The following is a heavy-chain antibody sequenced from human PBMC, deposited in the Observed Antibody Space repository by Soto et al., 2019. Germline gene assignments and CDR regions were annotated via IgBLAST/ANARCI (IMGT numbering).Heavy chain of an antibody. Sequence: SETLSLTCTVSGGSIISGDYYWSWIRQPPGKGLEWIGYIYYSGSTYYNPSLKSRVTISVDTSKNQFSLKLSSVTAADTAVFFCARGGGVQLWSNHLSVWGQGTLVTVS. CDR2: IYYSGST. J-gene: IGHJ4*02. V-gene: IGHV4-30-4*01. CDR1: GGSIISGDYY. D-gene: IGHD5-18*01. CDR3: ARGGGVQLWSNHLSV.